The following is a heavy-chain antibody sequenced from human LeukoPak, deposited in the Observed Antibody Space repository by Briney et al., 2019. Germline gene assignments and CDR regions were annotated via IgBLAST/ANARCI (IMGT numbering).Heavy chain of an antibody. CDR1: GFTFSSYA. Sequence: GGSLRLSRAASGFTFSSYAMSWVRQAPGKGLEWVSAISGSGGSTYYADSVKGRFTISRDNSKNTLYLQMNSLRAEDTAVYYCAKGGSYYEDYFDYWGQGTLVTVSS. CDR3: AKGGSYYEDYFDY. CDR2: ISGSGGST. J-gene: IGHJ4*02. V-gene: IGHV3-23*01. D-gene: IGHD3-22*01.